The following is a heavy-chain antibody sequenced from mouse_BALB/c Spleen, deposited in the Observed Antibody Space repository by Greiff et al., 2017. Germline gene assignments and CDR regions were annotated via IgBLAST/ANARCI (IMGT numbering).Heavy chain of an antibody. Sequence: EVQVVESGGDLVKPGGSLKLSCAASGFTFSSYGMSWVRQTPDKRLEWVATISSGGSYTYYPDSVKGRFTISRDNAKNTLYLQMSSLKSEDTAMYYCARHGRSYAMDYWGQGTSVTVSS. CDR3: ARHGRSYAMDY. CDR2: ISSGGSYT. D-gene: IGHD4-1*01. V-gene: IGHV5-6*01. CDR1: GFTFSSYG. J-gene: IGHJ4*01.